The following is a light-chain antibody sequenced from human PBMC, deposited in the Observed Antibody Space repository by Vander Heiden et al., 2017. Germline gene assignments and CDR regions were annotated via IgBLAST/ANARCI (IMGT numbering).Light chain of an antibody. CDR2: EVN. CDR1: SSDGGNYNL. V-gene: IGLV2-23*02. Sequence: QSALTHPATVSGSPAQSITISCTGTSSDGGNYNLVSWYQQHPGKAPKLIIYEVNKRPSGVSNHFSGSKSGNTASLTISGLQAEDEADYYCGSYEGSTTLFGGGTKVTV. J-gene: IGLJ2*01. CDR3: GSYEGSTTL.